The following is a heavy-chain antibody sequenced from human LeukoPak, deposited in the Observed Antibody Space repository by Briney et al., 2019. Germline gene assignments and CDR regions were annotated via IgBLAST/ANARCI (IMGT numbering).Heavy chain of an antibody. D-gene: IGHD4-17*01. V-gene: IGHV4-34*01. CDR3: TRMTTGHDY. Sequence: SETLSLTCAVSGVSFNDYYWSWVRQTPGKGLEWIGEINHSGYTNDSPSLKSRVTISIDTSRKQFSLNLRSVTVADTGTYYCTRMTTGHDYWGQGTLVTVSS. J-gene: IGHJ4*02. CDR1: GVSFNDYY. CDR2: INHSGYT.